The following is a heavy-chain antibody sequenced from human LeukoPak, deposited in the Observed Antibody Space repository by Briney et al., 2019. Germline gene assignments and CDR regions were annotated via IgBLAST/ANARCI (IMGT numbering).Heavy chain of an antibody. Sequence: GGSLRLSCAASGFTFSHYALHWVRQAPGKGLEWVALIGHDGADKYYADSVKGRFLISRDNSKNMLFLQMNSLIIEDTAVYYCARNSDYYDYSPQSVWGQGTLVIVS. CDR1: GFTFSHYA. CDR2: IGHDGADK. V-gene: IGHV3-30*04. CDR3: ARNSDYYDYSPQSV. D-gene: IGHD3-22*01. J-gene: IGHJ4*02.